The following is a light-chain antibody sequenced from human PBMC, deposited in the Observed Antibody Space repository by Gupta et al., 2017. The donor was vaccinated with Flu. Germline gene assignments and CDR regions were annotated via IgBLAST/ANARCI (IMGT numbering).Light chain of an antibody. V-gene: IGKV1-33*01. CDR2: DAS. CDR1: QDITNY. J-gene: IGKJ4*01. CDR3: QHYDNLL. Sequence: DIQMTQSPSFLSASVEDSVTITCQASQDITNYLNWYQQKPGKAPKVLITDASNLEKGVPSRFSGGGSGTHFSLTISSLQPEDFATYYCQHYDNLLFGGGTTV.